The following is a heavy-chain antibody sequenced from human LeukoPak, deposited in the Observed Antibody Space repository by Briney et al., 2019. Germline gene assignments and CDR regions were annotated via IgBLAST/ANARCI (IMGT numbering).Heavy chain of an antibody. J-gene: IGHJ4*02. CDR3: ARRDYSGYDFSYFDY. CDR2: IYPGDSDT. CDR1: GYTFTSYW. Sequence: GESLKISCKGSGYTFTSYWIGWVRQLPGKGLEWMGIIYPGDSDTRYSPSFQGQVTISADKSITTVYLQWSSLKASDTAMYYCARRDYSGYDFSYFDYWGQGTLVTVSS. V-gene: IGHV5-51*01. D-gene: IGHD5-12*01.